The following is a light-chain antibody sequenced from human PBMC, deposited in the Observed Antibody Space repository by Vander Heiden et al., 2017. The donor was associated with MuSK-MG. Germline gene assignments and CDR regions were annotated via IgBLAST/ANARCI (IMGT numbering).Light chain of an antibody. CDR2: VAS. Sequence: DIQLTQSPSFLSASVGDRITITCRAGQGIRGFLALYQQKPGKAPKLLIYVASTLQRGVPSRFSGSGSGTYLTLTISSLQPEDFATYYCQHLNSSPQAFGGGTKVEIK. CDR3: QHLNSSPQA. CDR1: QGIRGF. V-gene: IGKV1-9*01. J-gene: IGKJ4*01.